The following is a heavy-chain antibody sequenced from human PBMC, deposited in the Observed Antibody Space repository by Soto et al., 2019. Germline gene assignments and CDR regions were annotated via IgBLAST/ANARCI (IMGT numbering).Heavy chain of an antibody. J-gene: IGHJ3*02. Sequence: QVQLVESGGGVVQPGRSLRLSCAASGFTFSSYGMHWVRQAPGKGLEWVAVIWYDGSNKYYADSVKGRLTISRDNSKNTLYLQMNSLRAEDTAVYYCARERMAVAGYQDAFDIWGQGTMVTVSS. CDR1: GFTFSSYG. CDR2: IWYDGSNK. CDR3: ARERMAVAGYQDAFDI. D-gene: IGHD6-19*01. V-gene: IGHV3-33*01.